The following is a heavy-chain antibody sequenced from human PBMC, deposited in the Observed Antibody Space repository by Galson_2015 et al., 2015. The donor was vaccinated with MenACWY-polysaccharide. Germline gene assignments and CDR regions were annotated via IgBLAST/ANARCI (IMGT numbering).Heavy chain of an antibody. Sequence: SLRLSCAVSGFTFSSYSMNWVRQAPGKGLEWLSYISSSSGTVYYADSVRGRFTISRDNAKNSLYLQMNRLRDEDTAIYYCARRGLYSSSSGGLDHWGQGTLVTASS. CDR1: GFTFSSYS. J-gene: IGHJ5*02. V-gene: IGHV3-48*02. CDR3: ARRGLYSSSSGGLDH. D-gene: IGHD6-6*01. CDR2: ISSSSGTV.